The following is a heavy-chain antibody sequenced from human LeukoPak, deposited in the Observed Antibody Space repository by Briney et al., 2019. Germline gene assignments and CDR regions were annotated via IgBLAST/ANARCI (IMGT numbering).Heavy chain of an antibody. CDR2: INPGDGGT. CDR1: GYRFSRYY. V-gene: IGHV1-46*01. Sequence: ASVKVSCKASGYRFSRYYMHWVRQAPGQGHWWMGIINPGDGGTTYAQKFEGRLNLTRDMSTSTVYMELSSLRSEDTAMYYCATFTTVSTGDYWGQGSLVAVSS. CDR3: ATFTTVSTGDY. D-gene: IGHD4-17*01. J-gene: IGHJ4*02.